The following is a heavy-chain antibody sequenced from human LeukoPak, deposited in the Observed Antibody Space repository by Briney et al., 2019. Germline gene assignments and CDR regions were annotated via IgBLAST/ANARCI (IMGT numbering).Heavy chain of an antibody. CDR3: ARALAVTGRGPRDFDF. Sequence: ASVKVSCKASGYTFTGYYMHWVRQAPGQGLEWMGWISAYNGHTNYAQKFQGRITMTTDTSTSTAYMELRSLTSDDTAVYYCARALAVTGRGPRDFDFWGQGTLVTVSS. J-gene: IGHJ4*02. CDR2: ISAYNGHT. CDR1: GYTFTGYY. V-gene: IGHV1-18*04. D-gene: IGHD6-19*01.